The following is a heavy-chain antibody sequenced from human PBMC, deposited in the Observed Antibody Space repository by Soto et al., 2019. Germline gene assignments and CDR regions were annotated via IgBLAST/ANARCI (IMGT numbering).Heavy chain of an antibody. Sequence: EVQLVESGGGLVQPGGSLRVSCAASGFTFSDHYMDWVRQAPGKGLEWVGGIKNRGNNYITEYAASVTGRITISRDDSKNSVYLQMNSLKTEDTAVYYCASDSRTGHYFDYWGQGTLVTVSS. V-gene: IGHV3-72*01. CDR3: ASDSRTGHYFDY. J-gene: IGHJ4*02. CDR1: GFTFSDHY. D-gene: IGHD2-8*02. CDR2: IKNRGNNYIT.